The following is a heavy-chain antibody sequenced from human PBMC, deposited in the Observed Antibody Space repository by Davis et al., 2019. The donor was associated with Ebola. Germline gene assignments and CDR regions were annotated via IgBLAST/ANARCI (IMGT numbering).Heavy chain of an antibody. CDR1: GFTFSSYA. Sequence: GESLKISCAASGFTFSSYAMSWVRQAPGKGLEWVSAISGSGGSTYYADSVKGRFTISRDNSKNTLYLQMNSLRAEDTAVYYCANVEGYYYYYGMDVWGQGTTVTVSS. J-gene: IGHJ6*02. CDR3: ANVEGYYYYYGMDV. V-gene: IGHV3-23*01. CDR2: ISGSGGST.